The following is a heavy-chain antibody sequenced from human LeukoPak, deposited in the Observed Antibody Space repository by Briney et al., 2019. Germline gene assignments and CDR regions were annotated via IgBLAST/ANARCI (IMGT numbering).Heavy chain of an antibody. J-gene: IGHJ4*02. V-gene: IGHV4-34*01. CDR2: INHSGST. CDR1: GGSFSGYY. CDR3: ARSLRRWYYYFDY. Sequence: SETLSLTCAVYGGSFSGYYWSWIRQPPGKGLEWIGKINHSGSTNYNPSLKSRVTISVDTSKNQFSLKLSSVTAADTAVYYCARSLRRWYYYFDYWGQGTLVTVSS. D-gene: IGHD4-23*01.